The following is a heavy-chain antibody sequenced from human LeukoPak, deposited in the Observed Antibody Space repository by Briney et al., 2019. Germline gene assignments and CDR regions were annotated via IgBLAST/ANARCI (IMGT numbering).Heavy chain of an antibody. V-gene: IGHV3-48*01. Sequence: GRSLRLSCAASGFTFSSYSMNWVRQAPGKGLEWVSYISSSSTIYYADSVKGRFTISRDNAKNSLYLQMNSLRAEDTSVYYCARRVGTTAFDYWGQGTLVTVSS. CDR2: ISSSSTI. CDR1: GFTFSSYS. J-gene: IGHJ4*02. CDR3: ARRVGTTAFDY. D-gene: IGHD2/OR15-2a*01.